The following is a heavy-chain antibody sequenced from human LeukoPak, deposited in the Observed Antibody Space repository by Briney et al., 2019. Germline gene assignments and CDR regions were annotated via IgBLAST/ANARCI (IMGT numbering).Heavy chain of an antibody. D-gene: IGHD2-2*01. Sequence: ASVKVSCKASGYTFTSYDINWVRQATGQGLEWMGWMNPNSGNTGYAQKFQGRVTMTRNTSISTAYMELSSLRSEDTAVYYCARGLRGYCSSTSCYRFRRFDPWGQGTLVTVSS. CDR2: MNPNSGNT. CDR1: GYTFTSYD. J-gene: IGHJ5*02. CDR3: ARGLRGYCSSTSCYRFRRFDP. V-gene: IGHV1-8*01.